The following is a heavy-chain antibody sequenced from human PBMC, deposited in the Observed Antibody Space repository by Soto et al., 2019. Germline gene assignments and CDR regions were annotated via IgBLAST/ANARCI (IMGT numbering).Heavy chain of an antibody. V-gene: IGHV4-59*01. CDR3: ARLGPATTYFYYYRLVV. Sequence: SETLSLTCTVSGGSISSYYWSWIRQPPGKGLEWLGYIYYSGNTNYNPSLKSRVTISVDTSKNQFSLKLSSVTAADTAVYYCARLGPATTYFYYYRLVVWCQGTTV. CDR2: IYYSGNT. J-gene: IGHJ6*02. D-gene: IGHD6-25*01. CDR1: GGSISSYY.